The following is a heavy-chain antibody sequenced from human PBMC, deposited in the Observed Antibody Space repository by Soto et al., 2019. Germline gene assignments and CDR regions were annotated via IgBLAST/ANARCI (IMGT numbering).Heavy chain of an antibody. CDR1: GGSISRYF. CDR2: VYYTGTT. Sequence: QVQLQESGPGLLKPSETLSLTCTVSGGSISRYFYIWVRQPPGKGLEWIGSVYYTGTTDYNPSLKCRVTISVDTSKTQFSLHLRSVTAADTAVYYCARDLAAVPRAFDYWGRGTLVTVSS. CDR3: ARDLAAVPRAFDY. J-gene: IGHJ4*02. D-gene: IGHD6-13*01. V-gene: IGHV4-59*01.